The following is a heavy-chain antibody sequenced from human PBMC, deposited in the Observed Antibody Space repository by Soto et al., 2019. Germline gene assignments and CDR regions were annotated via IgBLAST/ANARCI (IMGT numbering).Heavy chain of an antibody. D-gene: IGHD3-3*01. V-gene: IGHV4-31*03. J-gene: IGHJ4*02. CDR1: GGSISSGGYY. CDR2: IYYSGST. CDR3: ARDRRGTIFGVARGYFDY. Sequence: LSLTCTVSGGSISSGGYYWSWIRQHPGKGLEWIGYIYYSGSTYYNPSLKSRVTISVDTSKNQFSLKLSSVTAADTAVYYCARDRRGTIFGVARGYFDYWGQGTLVTVS.